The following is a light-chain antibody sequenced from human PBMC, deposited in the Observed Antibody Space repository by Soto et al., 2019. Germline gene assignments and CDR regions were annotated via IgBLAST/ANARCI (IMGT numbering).Light chain of an antibody. CDR1: QSVSSGF. Sequence: EIVLTQSPDTLSLSPGERATLSCRASQSVSSGFLAWYQQKPGQPPRLLIYRASTRATGIPDRFTGSGSGTDFTLTISSLEPEDFAVYYCQQYESSPLTFGGGTKVEIK. V-gene: IGKV3-20*01. CDR2: RAS. CDR3: QQYESSPLT. J-gene: IGKJ4*01.